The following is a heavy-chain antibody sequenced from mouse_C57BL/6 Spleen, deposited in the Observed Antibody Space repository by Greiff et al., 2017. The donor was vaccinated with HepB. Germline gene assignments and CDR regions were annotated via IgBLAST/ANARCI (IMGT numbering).Heavy chain of an antibody. CDR1: GFSLTSYG. CDR2: IWGVGST. J-gene: IGHJ4*01. Sequence: QVQLKESGPGLVAPSQSLSITCTVSGFSLTSYGVDWVCQSPGKGLEWLGVIWGVGSTNYNSAPKSRLSISKDNSKSQVFLKMNSLQTDDTAMYYCARTSYYSNLYYAMDYWGQGTSVTVSS. V-gene: IGHV2-6*01. CDR3: ARTSYYSNLYYAMDY. D-gene: IGHD2-5*01.